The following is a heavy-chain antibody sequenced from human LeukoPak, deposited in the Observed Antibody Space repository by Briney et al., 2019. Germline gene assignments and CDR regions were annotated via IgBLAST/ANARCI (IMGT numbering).Heavy chain of an antibody. CDR3: ARLNFGDDY. CDR1: GFAFSSYS. V-gene: IGHV3-48*02. CDR2: ISDNSGAI. J-gene: IGHJ4*02. Sequence: GGSLRLSCTASGFAFSSYSMNWVRQAPGEGLEWLSYISDNSGAIYYADSVRGRFTVSRDNAKNSLYLQMNSLRDGDTAVYYCARLNFGDDYWGQGTLVTVSS. D-gene: IGHD4-17*01.